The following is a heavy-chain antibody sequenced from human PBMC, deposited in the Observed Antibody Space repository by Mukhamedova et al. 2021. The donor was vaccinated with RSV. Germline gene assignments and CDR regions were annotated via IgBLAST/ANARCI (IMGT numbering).Heavy chain of an antibody. CDR3: AGVEDENFGRFDP. D-gene: IGHD3-10*01. V-gene: IGHV3-74*01. CDR2: GRST. Sequence: GRSTDYADSVKGRFTISRDNAKNTLFLQMNSLRADDTAVYYCAGVEDENFGRFDPWGQGTLVTVSS. J-gene: IGHJ5*02.